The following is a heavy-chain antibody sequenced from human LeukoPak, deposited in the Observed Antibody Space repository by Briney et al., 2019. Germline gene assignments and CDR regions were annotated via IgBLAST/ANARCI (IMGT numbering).Heavy chain of an antibody. CDR1: GFTFSSYA. CDR3: AKDRRDGYLLGTHLDN. J-gene: IGHJ4*02. V-gene: IGHV3-23*01. D-gene: IGHD5-24*01. CDR2: ISGSGGST. Sequence: PGGSLRLSCAASGFTFSSYAMSWVRQAPGKGLEWVSAISGSGGSTFYADSVKGRFTISRDNSKNTVYLQMNSLRADDTAVFYCAKDRRDGYLLGTHLDNWGQGTLVTVSS.